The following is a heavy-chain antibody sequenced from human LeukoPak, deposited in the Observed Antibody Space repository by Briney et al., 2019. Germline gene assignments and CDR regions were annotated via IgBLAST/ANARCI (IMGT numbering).Heavy chain of an antibody. CDR3: ARATMIVVGNWFDP. V-gene: IGHV4-59*01. CDR2: IYYSGST. D-gene: IGHD3-22*01. CDR1: GGSISSYY. Sequence: SETLSLTCIVSGGSISSYYWSWIRQPPGKGLEWIGYIYYSGSTNYNPSLKSRVTISVDTSKNQFSLKLSSVTAADTPVYYCARATMIVVGNWFDPWGQGTLVTVSS. J-gene: IGHJ5*02.